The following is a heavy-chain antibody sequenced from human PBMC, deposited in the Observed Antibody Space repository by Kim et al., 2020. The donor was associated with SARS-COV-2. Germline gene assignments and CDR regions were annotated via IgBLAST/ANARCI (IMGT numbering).Heavy chain of an antibody. CDR3: AAGRPWSAAGCYSPFNY. J-gene: IGHJ4*02. Sequence: GGSLRLSCAASGFTFSGFVMTWVRQAPGKGLEWVSAVNSGGGSTYADSVKGRFTISRDNSKNTLYLQLSSLRAEDTAVYYCAAGRPWSAAGCYSPFNYWGQGTLVTVSS. CDR2: VNSGGGS. V-gene: IGHV3-23*01. D-gene: IGHD2-15*01. CDR1: GFTFSGFV.